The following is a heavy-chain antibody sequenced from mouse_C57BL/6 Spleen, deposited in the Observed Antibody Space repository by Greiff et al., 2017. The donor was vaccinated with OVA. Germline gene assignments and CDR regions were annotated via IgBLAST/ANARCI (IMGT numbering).Heavy chain of an antibody. V-gene: IGHV1-54*01. CDR2: INPGSGGT. CDR1: GYAFTNYL. J-gene: IGHJ4*01. Sequence: VKLQESGAELVRPGTSVKVSCKASGYAFTNYLIEWVKQRPGQGLEWIGVINPGSGGTNYNEKFKGKATLTADKSSSTAYMQLSSLTSEDSAVYFCARYVYYAIDYWGQGTSVTVSS. CDR3: ARYVYYAIDY.